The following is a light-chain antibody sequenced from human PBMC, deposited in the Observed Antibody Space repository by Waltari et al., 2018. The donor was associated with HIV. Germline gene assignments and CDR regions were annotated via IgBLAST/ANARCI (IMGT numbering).Light chain of an antibody. CDR2: VVT. CDR3: CSYTSASTLA. V-gene: IGLV2-14*01. Sequence: QSALTQLASVSGAPGQPRPLPCTGPSCDVGGYQYVYWYQQNPVKTPSLTTYVVTNRPSGVSDRFSGSKSGNTASLTISGRQAEDEDDYYCCSYTSASTLAFGGGTKLTVL. CDR1: SCDVGGYQY. J-gene: IGLJ2*01.